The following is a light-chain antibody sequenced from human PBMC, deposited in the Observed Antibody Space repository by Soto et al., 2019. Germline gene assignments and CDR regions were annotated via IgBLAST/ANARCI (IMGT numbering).Light chain of an antibody. J-gene: IGKJ1*01. V-gene: IGKV3-15*01. CDR2: GSS. CDR1: HRVSND. Sequence: EIVSTQSPTTLSVPPWETATLCCRASHRVSNDLAWYHQKPVQAPRLLIYGSSTRAPGIPARVSCTWSLTEFTLTITSMHSEDFAVYSCQLYNNWPRTLGQGTKVDIK. CDR3: QLYNNWPRT.